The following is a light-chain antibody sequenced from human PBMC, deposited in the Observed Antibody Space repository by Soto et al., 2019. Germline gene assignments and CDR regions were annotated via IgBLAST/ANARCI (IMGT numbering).Light chain of an antibody. CDR1: QNINDA. Sequence: DIQMTQSPSTLSASVGDRVTITCRASQNINDALVWYQQKPGKAPNLLIYKASSLESGVPLRFSGSGSGTEFTLTISSLQPEDFAAYYCQQHKSYPRTFGQGTKVEIK. J-gene: IGKJ1*01. CDR2: KAS. CDR3: QQHKSYPRT. V-gene: IGKV1-5*03.